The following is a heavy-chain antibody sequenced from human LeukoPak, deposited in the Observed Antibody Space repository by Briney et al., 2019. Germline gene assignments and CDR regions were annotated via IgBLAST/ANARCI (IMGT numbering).Heavy chain of an antibody. CDR1: GFTFSSYA. V-gene: IGHV3-23*01. CDR2: ISGSGGST. D-gene: IGHD6-13*01. Sequence: PGGSLRLSCAAPGFTFSSYAMSWVRQAPGKGLEWVSAISGSGGSTYYADSVKGRFTISRDNSKNTLYLQMNSLRAEDTAVYYCAKDKLDSSSWINYYGMDVWGQGTTVTVSS. CDR3: AKDKLDSSSWINYYGMDV. J-gene: IGHJ6*02.